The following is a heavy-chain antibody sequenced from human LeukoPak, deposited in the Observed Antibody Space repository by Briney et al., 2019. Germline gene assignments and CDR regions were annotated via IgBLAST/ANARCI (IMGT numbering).Heavy chain of an antibody. V-gene: IGHV4-34*01. Sequence: SDTLSLTCAVYGGSSSGYYWSWIRHPPGKGLESMGELKHSGSTNYNPSLKSRVTISVDTSKNQFSLKLSSVTAADTAVYYCARSRYRSWYDFDYWGQGTLVTVSS. J-gene: IGHJ4*02. CDR2: LKHSGST. CDR3: ARSRYRSWYDFDY. CDR1: GGSSSGYY. D-gene: IGHD6-13*01.